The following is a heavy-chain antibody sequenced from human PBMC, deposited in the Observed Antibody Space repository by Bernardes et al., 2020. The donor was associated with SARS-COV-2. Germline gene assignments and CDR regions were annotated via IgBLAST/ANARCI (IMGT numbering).Heavy chain of an antibody. D-gene: IGHD3-10*01. CDR3: VRGGGRTMTRGVFIIKPYYYYCMDV. CDR1: GGSFSGYY. CDR2: INHRGST. V-gene: IGHV4-34*01. Sequence: SETLSLTCAVYGGSFSGYYWNWIRQSPGKGLEWIGEINHRGSTNYNPSLKSRVTISVDTSKNQFSLKLNAVTAADTAVYYCVRGGGRTMTRGVFIIKPYYYYCMDVWGQGTTVTVSS. J-gene: IGHJ6*02.